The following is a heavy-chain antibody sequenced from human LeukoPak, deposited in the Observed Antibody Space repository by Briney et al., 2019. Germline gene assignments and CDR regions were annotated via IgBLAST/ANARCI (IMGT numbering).Heavy chain of an antibody. J-gene: IGHJ6*03. CDR3: ATQPPGASGIYYFYIDV. D-gene: IGHD1-14*01. V-gene: IGHV1-24*01. CDR2: FDPEDGET. Sequence: ASVKVSCKVSGYTLTELSMHWVRQAPGKGLEWMGGFDPEDGETIYAQKFQGRVTMTEDTSTDTAYMELSSLRSEDTAVYYCATQPPGASGIYYFYIDVWGKGTTVTISS. CDR1: GYTLTELS.